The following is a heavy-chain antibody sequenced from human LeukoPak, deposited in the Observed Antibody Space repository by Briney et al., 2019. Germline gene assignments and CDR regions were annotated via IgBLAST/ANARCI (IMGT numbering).Heavy chain of an antibody. Sequence: GGSLRLSCVASGFTFSSYVMHWVRQAPGKGLEWVAVISYDGSNTYYADSVKGRFTISRDTSKNTLYLQMNSLRAEDTAVYYCARGGSSGYYYSFSWADYWGQGTLVTVSS. CDR1: GFTFSSYV. D-gene: IGHD3-22*01. CDR2: ISYDGSNT. CDR3: ARGGSSGYYYSFSWADY. J-gene: IGHJ4*02. V-gene: IGHV3-30*04.